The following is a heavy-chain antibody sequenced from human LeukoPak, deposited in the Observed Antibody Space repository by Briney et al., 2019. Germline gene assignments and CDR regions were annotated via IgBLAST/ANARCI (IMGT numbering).Heavy chain of an antibody. J-gene: IGHJ4*02. CDR3: AREGCSSTSCYDY. Sequence: NPGGSLRLSCAASGFTFSSYSMNWVRQAPGKGLEWVSSISSSSSYIYYADSVKGRFTISRDNAKNSLYLQMNSLRAEDTAVYYCAREGCSSTSCYDYWGQGTLVTVSS. CDR2: ISSSSSYI. D-gene: IGHD2-2*01. CDR1: GFTFSSYS. V-gene: IGHV3-21*01.